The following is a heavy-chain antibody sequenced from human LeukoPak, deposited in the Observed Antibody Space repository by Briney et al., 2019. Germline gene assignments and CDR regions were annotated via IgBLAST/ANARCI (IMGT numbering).Heavy chain of an antibody. CDR1: GFTFSSHW. D-gene: IGHD4-23*01. J-gene: IGHJ4*02. Sequence: QPGGSLRLSCAASGFTFSSHWMGWVRQAPGKGLEWVANINQHGSEKYYVDSMKGRFAISRDNARNSLYLQLNSLRAEDMAVYYCERAGYGGALDYWGQGTLVTVSS. CDR3: ERAGYGGALDY. CDR2: INQHGSEK. V-gene: IGHV3-7*03.